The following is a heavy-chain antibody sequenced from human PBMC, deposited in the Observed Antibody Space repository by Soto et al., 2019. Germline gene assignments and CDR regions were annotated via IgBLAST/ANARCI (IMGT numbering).Heavy chain of an antibody. CDR3: ARDRVQMVDGLDV. CDR2: IWYDGINK. Sequence: ESGGGVVQPGRSLRLSCAASGFTFSNNGMHWVRQAPGKGLEWVAVIWYDGINKYYADSVKGRFIISRDNSKNTVYLQMNSLRAEDTAVYYCARDRVQMVDGLDVWGQGTPVTVSS. D-gene: IGHD2-15*01. CDR1: GFTFSNNG. J-gene: IGHJ6*02. V-gene: IGHV3-33*01.